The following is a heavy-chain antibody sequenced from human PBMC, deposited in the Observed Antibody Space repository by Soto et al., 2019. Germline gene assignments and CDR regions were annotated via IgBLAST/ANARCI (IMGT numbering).Heavy chain of an antibody. CDR2: ISSNGGST. CDR3: ARDSTPGAMVTYFDY. Sequence: GGSLRLSCAASGFTFSSYAMHWVRQAPGKGLEYVSAISSNGGSTYYADSVKGRFTISRDNSKNTLYLQMGSLRAEDMAVYYCARDSTPGAMVTYFDYWGQGTLVTAPQ. J-gene: IGHJ4*02. V-gene: IGHV3-64*02. D-gene: IGHD2-15*01. CDR1: GFTFSSYA.